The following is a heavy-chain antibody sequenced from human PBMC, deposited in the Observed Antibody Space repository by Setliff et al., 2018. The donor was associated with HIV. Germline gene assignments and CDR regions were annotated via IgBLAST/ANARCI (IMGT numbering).Heavy chain of an antibody. J-gene: IGHJ4*02. CDR2: IYYTGST. V-gene: IGHV4-59*01. CDR3: ARNRVPSSL. CDR1: GGSMSSYY. Sequence: NPSETLSLTCTVSGGSMSSYYWSWIRQPPGKGLEWIGSIYYTGSTDYNPSLMSRVTISLDTPKNQFSLKLNSVIAADTAVYYCARNRVPSSLRGQGTLVTVSS. D-gene: IGHD3-10*01.